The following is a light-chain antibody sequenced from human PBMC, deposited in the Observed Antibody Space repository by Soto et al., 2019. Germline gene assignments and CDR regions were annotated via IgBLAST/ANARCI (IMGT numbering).Light chain of an antibody. J-gene: IGLJ2*01. CDR1: SSDVGNYNL. CDR2: EGS. CDR3: CSYAGGRTFVV. V-gene: IGLV2-23*03. Sequence: QSALTQPASVSGSPGQSITISCTGTSSDVGNYNLVSWYPQHPGQPPKLMIYEGSKRPSGVSNRFSGSKSGNTASRTISGLQAEDEAEYYCCSYAGGRTFVVFGGGTKLTVL.